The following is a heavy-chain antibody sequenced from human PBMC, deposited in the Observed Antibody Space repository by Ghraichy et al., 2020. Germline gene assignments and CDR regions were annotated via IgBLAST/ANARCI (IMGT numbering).Heavy chain of an antibody. J-gene: IGHJ4*02. CDR3: ARALPPRSWNQVFDY. D-gene: IGHD6-13*01. CDR2: IIPIFGTA. CDR1: GGTFSSYA. V-gene: IGHV1-69*13. Sequence: SVKVSCKASGGTFSSYAISWVRQAPGQGLEWMGGIIPIFGTANYAQKFQGRVTITADESTSTAYMELSSLRSEDTAVYYCARALPPRSWNQVFDYWGQGTLVTVSS.